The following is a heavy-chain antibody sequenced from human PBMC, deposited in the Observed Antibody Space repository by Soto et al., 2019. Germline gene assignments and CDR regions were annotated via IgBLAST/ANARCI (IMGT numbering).Heavy chain of an antibody. V-gene: IGHV4-4*07. Sequence: SETLSLTCTVSGGSLSNYYWSWIRQPTGKGLEWIGRIYTGGSINYNPSLKSRVTMSVDTSRQQFSLKLTSVTAADTAVHYGASDLDSSGFSPDWFDTWGQGTLVTVSA. D-gene: IGHD3-22*01. CDR3: ASDLDSSGFSPDWFDT. CDR2: IYTGGSI. CDR1: GGSLSNYY. J-gene: IGHJ5*02.